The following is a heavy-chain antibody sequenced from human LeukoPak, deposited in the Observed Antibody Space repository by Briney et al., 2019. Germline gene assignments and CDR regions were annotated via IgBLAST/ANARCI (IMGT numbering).Heavy chain of an antibody. CDR1: GFTFSSYS. CDR3: ARDGDGGVVIRAYYYYGMDV. Sequence: PGGSLRLSCAASGFTFSSYSMNWVRQAPGKGLEWVSSISSSSSYIYYADSVKGRFTISRDNAKNSLYLQMNSLRAEDTAVYYCARDGDGGVVIRAYYYYGMDVWGQGTTVTVSS. J-gene: IGHJ6*02. CDR2: ISSSSSYI. V-gene: IGHV3-21*01. D-gene: IGHD3-3*01.